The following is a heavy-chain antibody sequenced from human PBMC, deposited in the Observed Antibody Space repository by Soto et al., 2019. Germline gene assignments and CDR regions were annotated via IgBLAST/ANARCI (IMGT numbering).Heavy chain of an antibody. CDR2: IIPIFGTA. D-gene: IGHD3-16*02. J-gene: IGHJ5*02. CDR3: ARSSGGVFGIIIEGSNWLAP. V-gene: IGHV1-69*13. CDR1: GGTFSSYA. Sequence: SVKVSCKASGGTFSSYAISWVRQAPGQGLEWMGGIIPIFGTANYAQKFQGRVTITADESTSTAYMELSSLRSEDTAVYYCARSSGGVFGIIIEGSNWLAPGARDPWSPSPQ.